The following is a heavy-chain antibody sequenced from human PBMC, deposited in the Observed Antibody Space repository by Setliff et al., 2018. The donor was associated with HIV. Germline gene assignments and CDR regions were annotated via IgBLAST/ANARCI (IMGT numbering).Heavy chain of an antibody. CDR1: GGSISSSSYY. J-gene: IGHJ4*02. CDR2: IYYSGST. Sequence: SETLSLTCTVSGGSISSSSYYWGWIRQPPGKGLEWIGSIYYSGSTYYNPSLKSRVTISVDTSKNQFSLKLSSVTAADTAVYYCASQYYDYVWGSYRYGYFDYWGQGTLVT. V-gene: IGHV4-39*01. D-gene: IGHD3-16*02. CDR3: ASQYYDYVWGSYRYGYFDY.